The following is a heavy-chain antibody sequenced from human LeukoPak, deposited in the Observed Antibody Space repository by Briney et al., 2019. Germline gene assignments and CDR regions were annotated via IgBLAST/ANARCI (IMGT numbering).Heavy chain of an antibody. D-gene: IGHD6-6*01. V-gene: IGHV4-59*08. CDR3: ARHFAYSSSSYFDY. Sequence: SETLSLTCSVSGGSVSNYYWSWIRQPPGKGLEWTGYVYYTGSTNYNPSLKSRVTMFEDKSKNQFSLRLYSVTVADTAVYYCARHFAYSSSSYFDYWGQGSLVTVSS. CDR1: GGSVSNYY. J-gene: IGHJ4*02. CDR2: VYYTGST.